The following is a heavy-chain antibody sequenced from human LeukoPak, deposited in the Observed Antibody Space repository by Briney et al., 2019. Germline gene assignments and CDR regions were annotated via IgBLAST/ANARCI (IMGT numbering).Heavy chain of an antibody. J-gene: IGHJ5*02. V-gene: IGHV3-7*03. D-gene: IGHD3-9*01. CDR3: ARDSSYYDILTGYEPPNWFDP. CDR2: INQDGTEK. Sequence: GGSLRLSCAASGYTFRNYWMSWVRQVPGKGLEWVAHINQDGTEKNYVDSVKGRFTISRDSAKPSLYLQMNSLRAEDTAVYYCARDSSYYDILTGYEPPNWFDPWGQRTLVTVSS. CDR1: GYTFRNYW.